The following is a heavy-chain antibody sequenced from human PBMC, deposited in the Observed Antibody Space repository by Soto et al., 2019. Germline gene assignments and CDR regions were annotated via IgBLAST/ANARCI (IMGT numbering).Heavy chain of an antibody. J-gene: IGHJ3*02. D-gene: IGHD1-26*01. CDR3: AKDAAATGGIGAFDI. V-gene: IGHV3-30*18. Sequence: QVQLVESGGGVVQPGGSLRLSCAASGFTFSSSGMHWVRQAPGKGLEWVAVISYDGSIKYYADSVRGRFTISRDNSKNTLYLQMNSLRAEDTAVFYCAKDAAATGGIGAFDIWGQGTLVTVSS. CDR1: GFTFSSSG. CDR2: ISYDGSIK.